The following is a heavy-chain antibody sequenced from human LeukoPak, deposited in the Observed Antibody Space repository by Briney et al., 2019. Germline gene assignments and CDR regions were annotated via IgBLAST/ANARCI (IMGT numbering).Heavy chain of an antibody. CDR2: INPSGGST. CDR1: GYTFTSYY. D-gene: IGHD2-21*02. V-gene: IGHV1-46*01. J-gene: IGHJ5*02. Sequence: ASVEVSCKASGYTFTSYYMHWVRQAPGQGLEWMGIINPSGGSTSYAQKFQGRVTMTRDTSTSTVYMELSSLRSEDTAVYYCASERSYCRGDCYSGMTPLNWFDPWGQGTLVTVSS. CDR3: ASERSYCRGDCYSGMTPLNWFDP.